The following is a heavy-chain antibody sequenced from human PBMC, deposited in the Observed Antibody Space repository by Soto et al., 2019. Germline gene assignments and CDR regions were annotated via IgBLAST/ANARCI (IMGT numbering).Heavy chain of an antibody. CDR2: INHSSDTI. Sequence: GGSLRLSCAASGFTFSRYAMNWVRQAPGKGLEWIAYINHSSDTIYYADSVKGRFTISRDNANNLLSLQMNSLRAEDTAVYYCARDRGYTGYDLAYWGQGTLVTVSS. D-gene: IGHD5-12*01. CDR1: GFTFSRYA. J-gene: IGHJ4*02. V-gene: IGHV3-48*01. CDR3: ARDRGYTGYDLAY.